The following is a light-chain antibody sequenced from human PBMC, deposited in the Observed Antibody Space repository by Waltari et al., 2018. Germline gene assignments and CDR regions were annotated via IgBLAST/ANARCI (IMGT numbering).Light chain of an antibody. V-gene: IGLV1-40*01. CDR2: GNR. CDR1: SPTMGVHD. Sequence: QYVLTQPPSVSGAPGQRVTISCSGCSPTMGVHDVYFYQKLPGTAPKLRIFGNRYRPSGVPDRFSGSKSGTSASLAISGLQPEDEADYYCQCYDDILSGSVFGGGTKVTVL. CDR3: QCYDDILSGSV. J-gene: IGLJ2*01.